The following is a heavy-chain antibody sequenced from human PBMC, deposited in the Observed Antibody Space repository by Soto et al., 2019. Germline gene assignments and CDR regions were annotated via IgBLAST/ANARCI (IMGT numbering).Heavy chain of an antibody. V-gene: IGHV3-30*18. J-gene: IGHJ4*02. Sequence: QVQLVESGGGVVQPGRSLRLSCAASGFTFINYGMHWVRQAPGKGLEGVAVISYDASNKYYADSVKGRFTISRDNSKNTLYLQMSSLRAEDTAVYYCAKGRIIPGPDYWGQGTLVTVSS. CDR1: GFTFINYG. CDR3: AKGRIIPGPDY. CDR2: ISYDASNK. D-gene: IGHD3-3*01.